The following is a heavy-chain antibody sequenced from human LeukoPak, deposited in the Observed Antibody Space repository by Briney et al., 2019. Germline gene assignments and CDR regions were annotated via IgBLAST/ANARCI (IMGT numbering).Heavy chain of an antibody. CDR1: GYTFTSYY. CDR2: INPSGGST. Sequence: GASVTVSCKASGYTFTSYYMHGVRQAPGQGLEWMGIINPSGGSTSYAQKFQDRVTKTRGPATSTVYMEMSSLRSEDTAVYYCARDVGARAFDYWGQGTLVTVSS. V-gene: IGHV1-46*01. J-gene: IGHJ4*02. D-gene: IGHD1-26*01. CDR3: ARDVGARAFDY.